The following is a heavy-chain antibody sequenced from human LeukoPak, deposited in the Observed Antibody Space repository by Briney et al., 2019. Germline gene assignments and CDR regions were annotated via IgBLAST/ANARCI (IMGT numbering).Heavy chain of an antibody. V-gene: IGHV3-23*01. J-gene: IGHJ3*02. CDR2: ISGSGSDT. CDR1: GFTFASYA. Sequence: GGSLRLSCAASGFTFASYAMSWVRQVPGKGLEWVSAISGSGSDTYYADSVKGRFTISRDNSKSTLYLQMNSLRAEDTAVYYCARAPGREDAFDIWGQGTMVTVSS. CDR3: ARAPGREDAFDI.